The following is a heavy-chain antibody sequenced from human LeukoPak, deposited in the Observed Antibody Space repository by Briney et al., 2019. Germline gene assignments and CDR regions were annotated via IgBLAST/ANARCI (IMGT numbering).Heavy chain of an antibody. Sequence: SETLSLTCPVYAGSFSGYYWSWIRHPPGEGLEWIGEINHSGSTNHNPSLKSRVTISVDTSKNQFSLKLSSVTAADTAVYYCARGIAARYHWFDPWGQGTLVTVSS. V-gene: IGHV4-34*01. J-gene: IGHJ5*02. D-gene: IGHD6-6*01. CDR1: AGSFSGYY. CDR2: INHSGST. CDR3: ARGIAARYHWFDP.